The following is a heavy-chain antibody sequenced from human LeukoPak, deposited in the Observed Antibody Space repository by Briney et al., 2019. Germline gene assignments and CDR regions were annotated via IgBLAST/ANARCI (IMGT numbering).Heavy chain of an antibody. CDR3: ARDCSGGSCYHAFDI. Sequence: PGGSLRLSCAASGFAFSSYSMNWVPQAPGKGLEWVSSISSSSSYIYYADSVKGRFTISRDNATNSLYLQMNSLRAEDTAVYYCARDCSGGSCYHAFDIWGQGTMVTVSS. V-gene: IGHV3-21*01. CDR2: ISSSSSYI. CDR1: GFAFSSYS. J-gene: IGHJ3*02. D-gene: IGHD2-15*01.